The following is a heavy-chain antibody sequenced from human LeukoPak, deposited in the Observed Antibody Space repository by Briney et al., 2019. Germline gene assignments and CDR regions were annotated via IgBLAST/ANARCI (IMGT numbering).Heavy chain of an antibody. J-gene: IGHJ6*02. Sequence: GGSLRLSCAASGFTFITYNMNWVRQAPGKGLEWVSSISRSRSYIYYADSVKGRFTISRDNAKNLLYLQMNSLRAEDTAVYFCAREKTTVTTYHYYYYGMDVWGQGTTVIVSS. CDR2: ISRSRSYI. CDR3: AREKTTVTTYHYYYYGMDV. CDR1: GFTFITYN. D-gene: IGHD4-17*01. V-gene: IGHV3-21*01.